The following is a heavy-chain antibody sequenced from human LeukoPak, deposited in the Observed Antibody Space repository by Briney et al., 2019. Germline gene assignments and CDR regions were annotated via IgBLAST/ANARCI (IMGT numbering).Heavy chain of an antibody. Sequence: SETLSLTCTVSGGSISSYYWSWIRQPAGKGLEWIGRIYTSGSTNYNPSLKSRVTISVDTSKNQFSLKLSSVTAADTAVYYCARAQYYYDSSGYYSDDAFDIWGQGTMVTVSS. CDR1: GGSISSYY. V-gene: IGHV4-4*07. D-gene: IGHD3-22*01. CDR2: IYTSGST. J-gene: IGHJ3*02. CDR3: ARAQYYYDSSGYYSDDAFDI.